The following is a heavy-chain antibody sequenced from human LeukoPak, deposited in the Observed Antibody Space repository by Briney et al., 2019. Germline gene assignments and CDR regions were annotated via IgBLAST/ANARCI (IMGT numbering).Heavy chain of an antibody. Sequence: GSVKVSCKASGYTFTTYGISWVRQAPGQGLEWMGWISGYNSNRNNAQKLQGRVTMTTDTSTSTAYMELRSLRSDDTAVYYCARDGRYNLNYADYWGQGTLVTVS. D-gene: IGHD1-20*01. CDR1: GYTFTTYG. CDR3: ARDGRYNLNYADY. CDR2: ISGYNSNR. J-gene: IGHJ4*02. V-gene: IGHV1-18*01.